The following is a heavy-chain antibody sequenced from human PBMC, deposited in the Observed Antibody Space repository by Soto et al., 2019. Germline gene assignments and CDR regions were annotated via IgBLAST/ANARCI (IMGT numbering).Heavy chain of an antibody. CDR3: ARSLTTLTTLLDY. CDR1: GYTLTDNY. V-gene: IGHV1-2*02. CDR2: INPNGGT. D-gene: IGHD4-17*01. Sequence: QVQLVQSGAEVKRPGASVKVSCKASGYTLTDNYMHWVREAPGQGLEWMGWINPNGGTNYVQKFQGRVTMTRDTSISTAYSELSRLRSDDTAVYYCARSLTTLTTLLDYWGQGTLVTVSS. J-gene: IGHJ4*02.